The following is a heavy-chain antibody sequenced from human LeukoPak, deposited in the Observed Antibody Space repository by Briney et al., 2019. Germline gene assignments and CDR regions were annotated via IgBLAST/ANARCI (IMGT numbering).Heavy chain of an antibody. Sequence: ASVKVSCKASGYTFTSYDIIGVRQATGQGVEGMGWMNPNSGNTGYAQKFHGRVTMTRNTSISTAYMDLSSLRSQDTAVYYCARGARAGYYYYYIDVWGKGTPVTISS. V-gene: IGHV1-8*01. J-gene: IGHJ6*03. CDR3: ARGARAGYYYYYIDV. CDR1: GYTFTSYD. CDR2: MNPNSGNT.